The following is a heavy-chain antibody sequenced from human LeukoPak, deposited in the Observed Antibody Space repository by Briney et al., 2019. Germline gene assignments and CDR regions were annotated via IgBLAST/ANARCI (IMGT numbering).Heavy chain of an antibody. CDR3: AKDRLLNCRGDCYIFDY. D-gene: IGHD2-21*02. J-gene: IGHJ4*02. CDR1: GFTLRSYV. CDR2: ISGSGDSA. Sequence: PGGSLGLSCVASGFTLRSYVMNWVRQTPGKGLEWVSSISGSGDSAFYADSVKGRFSISRDNSKNTLYLQVNGLRTEDTAVCYCAKDRLLNCRGDCYIFDYWGQGTVVTVSS. V-gene: IGHV3-23*01.